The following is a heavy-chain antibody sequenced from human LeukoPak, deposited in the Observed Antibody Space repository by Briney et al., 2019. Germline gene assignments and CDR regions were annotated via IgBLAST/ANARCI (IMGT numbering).Heavy chain of an antibody. CDR3: ARRTGSYTFDY. V-gene: IGHV1-69*13. Sequence: SVKVSCKASGYTFTGYYMHWVRQAPGQGLEWMGGIIPIFGTANYAQKFQGRVTITADESTSTAYMELRSLRSEDTAVYYCARRTGSYTFDYRGQGTLVTVSS. D-gene: IGHD1-26*01. J-gene: IGHJ4*02. CDR1: GYTFTGYY. CDR2: IIPIFGTA.